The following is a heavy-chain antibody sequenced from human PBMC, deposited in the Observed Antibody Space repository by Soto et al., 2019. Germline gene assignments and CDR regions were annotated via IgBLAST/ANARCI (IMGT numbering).Heavy chain of an antibody. J-gene: IGHJ4*02. CDR2: IYYSGST. CDR3: ARQGIFGVVIYFDY. V-gene: IGHV4-39*01. CDR1: GGSISSSSYY. D-gene: IGHD3-3*01. Sequence: SETLSLTCTVSGGSISSSSYYWGWIRQPPGKGLEWIGSIYYSGSTYYNPSLKSRVTISVDTSKNQFSLKLTSVTAADTAVYYCARQGIFGVVIYFDYWGQGTLVTVSS.